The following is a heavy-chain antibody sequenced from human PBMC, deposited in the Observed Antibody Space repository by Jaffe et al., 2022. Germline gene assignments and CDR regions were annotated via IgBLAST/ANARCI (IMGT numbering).Heavy chain of an antibody. D-gene: IGHD2-21*02. J-gene: IGHJ4*02. V-gene: IGHV3-66*02. CDR1: GLSVSSDY. CDR3: ARGGGAYCGNDCYRTFDY. Sequence: EVQLVESGGDLVQPGGSLRLSCTASGLSVSSDYMSWVRQAPGKGLEWVSVLYAGGSTYYADSVKGRFTISRDNNKNTLFLQMNTLTAEDTALYYCARGGGAYCGNDCYRTFDYWGQGTLVTVSS. CDR2: LYAGGST.